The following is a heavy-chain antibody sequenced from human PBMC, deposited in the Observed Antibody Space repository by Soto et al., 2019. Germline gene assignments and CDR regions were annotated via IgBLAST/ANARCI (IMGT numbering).Heavy chain of an antibody. CDR1: GYNLTNNF. CDR2: INPGDGRA. Sequence: GASVKVSCKASGYNLTNNFLHWVRQAPGQGLEWMGIINPGDGRATYAQKLQGRVTMTVDTSTTKVYMELSSLRSEDTAVYFCARDAVVGATTRSHFDHWGQGTLVTVSS. V-gene: IGHV1-46*01. J-gene: IGHJ4*02. D-gene: IGHD1-26*01. CDR3: ARDAVVGATTRSHFDH.